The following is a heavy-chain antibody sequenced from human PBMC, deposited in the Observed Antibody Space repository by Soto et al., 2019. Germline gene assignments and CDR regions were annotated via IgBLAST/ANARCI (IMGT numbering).Heavy chain of an antibody. CDR2: ISSSSSTI. CDR1: GFTFSSYS. Sequence: PGGSLILSCAASGFTFSSYSMNWVRQAPGKGLEWVSYISSSSSTIYYADSVKGRFTISRDNAKNSLYLQMNSLRAEDTAVYYCARDLGSSWYPEYFQHWGQGTLVTVSS. V-gene: IGHV3-48*01. D-gene: IGHD6-13*01. J-gene: IGHJ1*01. CDR3: ARDLGSSWYPEYFQH.